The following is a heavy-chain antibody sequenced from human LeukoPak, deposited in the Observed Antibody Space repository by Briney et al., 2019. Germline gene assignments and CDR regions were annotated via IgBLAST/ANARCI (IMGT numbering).Heavy chain of an antibody. J-gene: IGHJ4*02. CDR2: IRYDGSNK. D-gene: IGHD3-10*01. Sequence: GGSPRLSCAASGFTFSSYGMHWVRQAPGKGLEWVAFIRYDGSNKYYADSVKGRFTISRDNSKNTLYLQMNSLRAEDTAVYYCAKEPSYAWFGVDYWGQGTLVTVSS. CDR1: GFTFSSYG. V-gene: IGHV3-30*02. CDR3: AKEPSYAWFGVDY.